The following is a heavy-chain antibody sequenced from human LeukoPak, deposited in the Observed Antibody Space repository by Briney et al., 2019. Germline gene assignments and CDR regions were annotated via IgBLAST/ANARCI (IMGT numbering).Heavy chain of an antibody. CDR2: IYYSGST. CDR3: ARQVVAVAGTGYFDY. J-gene: IGHJ4*02. CDR1: GGSIRSSSYY. V-gene: IGHV4-39*01. D-gene: IGHD6-19*01. Sequence: SETLSLTCTVSGGSIRSSSYYWGRIRQPPGKGLEWIGSIYYSGSTYYNASLKSRGTISVDTSKNQFSLKLNPVTAADTAVYSCARQVVAVAGTGYFDYWGQGTLVTVSS.